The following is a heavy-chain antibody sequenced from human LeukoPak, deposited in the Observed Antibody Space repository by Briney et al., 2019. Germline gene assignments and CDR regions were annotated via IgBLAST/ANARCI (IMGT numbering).Heavy chain of an antibody. CDR3: ASRGGYSGSYGAFDI. CDR2: VFHSGIV. Sequence: SETLSLTCTVSGDSVSSSYWSWIRLPPGKGLEWIGYVFHSGIVHYNLPFKSRVSMSVDTSKNQLSLNLTSLTAADTAVYYCASRGGYSGSYGAFDIWGQGTMVTVSS. CDR1: GDSVSSSY. J-gene: IGHJ3*02. D-gene: IGHD1-26*01. V-gene: IGHV4-59*04.